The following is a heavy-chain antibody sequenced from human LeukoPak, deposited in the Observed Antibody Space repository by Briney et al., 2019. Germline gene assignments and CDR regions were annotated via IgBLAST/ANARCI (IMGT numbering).Heavy chain of an antibody. J-gene: IGHJ4*02. CDR3: ARGRDGYNYSY. Sequence: SETLSLTCTVSGGSIRSDYWSWIRQPPGKGLEWIGYISYSGSTNYNPSLKSRVTISVDTSKNQFSLKLSSVTAADTAVYYCARGRDGYNYSYWGQGTLVTVSS. CDR1: GGSIRSDY. CDR2: ISYSGST. V-gene: IGHV4-59*01. D-gene: IGHD5-24*01.